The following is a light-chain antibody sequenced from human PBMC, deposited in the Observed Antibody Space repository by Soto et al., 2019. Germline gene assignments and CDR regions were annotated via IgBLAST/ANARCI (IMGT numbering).Light chain of an antibody. CDR2: GAS. CDR3: QQYGSSPTWT. Sequence: VTQYTGTLSKSSGERTSLSCSARQSVSSSYSAWYQQKPGQAPRLLIYGASSRAAATPDGFSGSGSGTDFSLTISRLEPEDFAVYYCQQYGSSPTWTFGQGTKVDIK. V-gene: IGKV3-20*01. CDR1: QSVSSSY. J-gene: IGKJ1*01.